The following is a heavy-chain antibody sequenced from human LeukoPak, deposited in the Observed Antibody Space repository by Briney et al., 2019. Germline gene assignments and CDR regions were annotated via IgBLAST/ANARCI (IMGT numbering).Heavy chain of an antibody. D-gene: IGHD2-15*01. J-gene: IGHJ4*02. V-gene: IGHV3-53*01. CDR3: AREVVPSPSYFDS. CDR2: FYRGDST. CDR1: GFTVSSSY. Sequence: GGSLRLSCAASGFTVSSSYMYWVRQAPGKGLEWVSFFYRGDSTYYAESVRGRFTISRDNSKNTLYLLMNSLIPEDTAVYYCAREVVPSPSYFDSWGQGTLVTVSS.